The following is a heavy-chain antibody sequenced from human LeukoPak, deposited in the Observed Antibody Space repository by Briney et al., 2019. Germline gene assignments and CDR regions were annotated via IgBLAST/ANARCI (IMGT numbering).Heavy chain of an antibody. Sequence: ASVKVSCKASGYTFTSYDINWVRQATGQGLEWMGWMNPNSGNTGYAQKFQDWVTMTRDTSIGTAYMELRRLRSDDTAVYYCARDRGRGGLISAFDIWGQGTMVTVSS. D-gene: IGHD3-16*01. CDR2: MNPNSGNT. V-gene: IGHV1-8*02. CDR3: ARDRGRGGLISAFDI. CDR1: GYTFTSYD. J-gene: IGHJ3*02.